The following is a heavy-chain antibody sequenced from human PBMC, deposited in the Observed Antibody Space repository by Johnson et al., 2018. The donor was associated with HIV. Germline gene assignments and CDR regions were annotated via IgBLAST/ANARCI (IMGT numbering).Heavy chain of an antibody. Sequence: QVQLVESGGGVVQPGRSLRVSCAGTGFTFNNYPMHWVRQAPGKGLEWVAGISFDGNNEYYADSVKGRFTISRDNSRNTFYLQMNSLRAEDTAVYYCARGYRGRRLSAFDIWGQGTMVTVSP. J-gene: IGHJ3*02. D-gene: IGHD3-10*01. CDR2: ISFDGNNE. CDR1: GFTFNNYP. V-gene: IGHV3-30-3*01. CDR3: ARGYRGRRLSAFDI.